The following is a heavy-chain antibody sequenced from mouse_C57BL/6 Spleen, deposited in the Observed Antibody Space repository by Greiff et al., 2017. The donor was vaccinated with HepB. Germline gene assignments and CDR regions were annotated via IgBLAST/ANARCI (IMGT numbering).Heavy chain of an antibody. D-gene: IGHD2-3*01. J-gene: IGHJ1*03. CDR3: LVTIARENCQSSRYREMMAVRAEESGAKSCARWGVRATPGWDFDG. CDR2: IRNKAIGYTT. CDR1: GFTFTDYY. V-gene: IGHV7-3*01. Sequence: EVKLMESGGGLVQPGGSLSLSCAASGFTFTDYYMSWVRQPPGKALEWLGFIRNKAIGYTTEYSASVKGRFTISSDNSQSILYLQMNALRAEDSAAGEGLVTIARENCQSSRYREMMAVRAEESGAKSCARWGVRATPGWDFDGWGTGTTVTVSS.